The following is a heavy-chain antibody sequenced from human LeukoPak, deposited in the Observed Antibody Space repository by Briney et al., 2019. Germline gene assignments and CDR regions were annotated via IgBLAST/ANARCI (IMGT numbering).Heavy chain of an antibody. CDR1: GFSFSNYA. CDR2: ISSDGGST. J-gene: IGHJ4*02. Sequence: RGSLRLSCAASGFSFSNYAMHWVRQAPGKGLEYVSTISSDGGSTYYASSVKGRLTISRDNSKNTMYLQMGSLRAEDMAIYYCARESPRGIVDYWGQGTLVTVSS. V-gene: IGHV3-64*01. D-gene: IGHD1-26*01. CDR3: ARESPRGIVDY.